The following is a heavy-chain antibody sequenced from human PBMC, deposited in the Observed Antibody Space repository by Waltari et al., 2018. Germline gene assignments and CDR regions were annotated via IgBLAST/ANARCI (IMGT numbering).Heavy chain of an antibody. J-gene: IGHJ4*02. D-gene: IGHD6-19*01. CDR2: IYYSGST. Sequence: QVLLQESGPGLVKPSETLSLTCTVSGASISSSYWSWIRQPPGKGLEWIGYIYYSGSTNYSPSLNSRVAISIDTSSHLFSLKLTSVTAADTAIYYCARLVSGAVYHDYWGQGALVTVSS. V-gene: IGHV4-59*08. CDR3: ARLVSGAVYHDY. CDR1: GASISSSY.